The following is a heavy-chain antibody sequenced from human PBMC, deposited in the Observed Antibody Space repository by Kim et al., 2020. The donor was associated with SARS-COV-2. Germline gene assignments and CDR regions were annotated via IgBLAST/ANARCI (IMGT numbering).Heavy chain of an antibody. CDR1: GFTFSTST. Sequence: GGSLRLSCAVSGFTFSTSTMAWVRQAPGKGPEWVSSISSGSLYIYYIDSVRGRFTISRDNAENSLYLQMNSLRVEDTAIYYCARDPTTFGDLNWFDPWGQGTLVTVSS. CDR2: ISSGSLYI. V-gene: IGHV3-21*01. J-gene: IGHJ5*02. D-gene: IGHD3-10*01. CDR3: ARDPTTFGDLNWFDP.